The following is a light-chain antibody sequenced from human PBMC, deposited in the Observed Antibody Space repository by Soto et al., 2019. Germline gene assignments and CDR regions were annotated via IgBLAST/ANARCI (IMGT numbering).Light chain of an antibody. V-gene: IGKV3-15*01. J-gene: IGKJ1*01. Sequence: EIVMTQSPATLSVSPGERGTLSCRASQSVSSNLAWYQQKPGQAPRLLIYGASTRATGIPARFSGSRSATEFTLTISSLQSEDFAVYYCPQYNNWPWTFGQGTKVEIK. CDR3: PQYNNWPWT. CDR1: QSVSSN. CDR2: GAS.